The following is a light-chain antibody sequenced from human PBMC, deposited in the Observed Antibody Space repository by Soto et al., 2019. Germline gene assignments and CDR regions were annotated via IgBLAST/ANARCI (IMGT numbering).Light chain of an antibody. Sequence: TQTPATLSVSPGERLTLSCKASQSVSSRLAWYQQKPGQAPRLLIHGATTRATCIPASFSGSGSGTEFTLTICSLQSEDWAVYDCQQYNNRARRVAQGSKVEIK. CDR1: QSVSSR. J-gene: IGKJ1*01. CDR2: GAT. CDR3: QQYNNRARR. V-gene: IGKV3-15*01.